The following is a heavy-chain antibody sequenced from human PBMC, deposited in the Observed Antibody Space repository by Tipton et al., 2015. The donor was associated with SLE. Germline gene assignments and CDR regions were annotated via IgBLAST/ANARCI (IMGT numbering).Heavy chain of an antibody. J-gene: IGHJ5*02. D-gene: IGHD5-18*01. CDR2: INHSGST. CDR3: ARCVDTAMVTGNWFDP. CDR1: GGSFSSYY. Sequence: LRLSCAVYGGSFSSYYWSWIRQPPGKGLEWIGEINHSGSTNYNPSLKSRVTISVDTSKNQFSLRLSSVTAADTAMYYCARCVDTAMVTGNWFDPWGQGTLVTVSS. V-gene: IGHV4-34*01.